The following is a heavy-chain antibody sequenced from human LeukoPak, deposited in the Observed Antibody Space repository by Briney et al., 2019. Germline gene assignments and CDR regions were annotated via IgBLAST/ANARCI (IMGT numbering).Heavy chain of an antibody. J-gene: IGHJ5*02. CDR3: ARDTALIRTPGGPDS. CDR2: ISAYNGDT. Sequence: ASVKGSCKTSGYSFASYGISWVRQAPGQGLEWMGWISAYNGDTRYAQHLQGRVSLTTDLSTGTAFMELRSLTSDDTALYYCARDTALIRTPGGPDSWGQGTLVTVSS. V-gene: IGHV1-18*01. D-gene: IGHD2-8*02. CDR1: GYSFASYG.